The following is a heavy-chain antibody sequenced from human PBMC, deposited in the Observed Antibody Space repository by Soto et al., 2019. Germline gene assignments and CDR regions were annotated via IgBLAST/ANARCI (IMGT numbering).Heavy chain of an antibody. CDR2: IYHSGST. J-gene: IGHJ4*02. CDR1: GGSVSNGAYY. Sequence: PSETLSLTCTVPGGSVSNGAYYWSWIRQHPGKGLEWIGYIYHSGSTYYNPSLKSRVTISVDTSKNQFFLKLSSMTAADTAVYYCARIKGGAAGYFDYWGQGTLVTVSS. V-gene: IGHV4-31*03. D-gene: IGHD6-13*01. CDR3: ARIKGGAAGYFDY.